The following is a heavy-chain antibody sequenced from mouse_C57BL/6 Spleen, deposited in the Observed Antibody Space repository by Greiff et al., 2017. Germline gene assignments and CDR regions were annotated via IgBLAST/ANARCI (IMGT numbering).Heavy chain of an antibody. CDR1: GYSITSGYY. CDR3: ATIYYGYDGGFAY. D-gene: IGHD2-2*01. J-gene: IGHJ3*01. Sequence: VQLQESGPGLVKPSQSLSLTCSVTGYSITSGYYWNWIRQFPGNKLEWMGYISYDGSNNYNPSLKNRISITRDTSKNQFFLKLNSVTTEDTATYYCATIYYGYDGGFAYWGQGTLVTVSA. V-gene: IGHV3-6*01. CDR2: ISYDGSN.